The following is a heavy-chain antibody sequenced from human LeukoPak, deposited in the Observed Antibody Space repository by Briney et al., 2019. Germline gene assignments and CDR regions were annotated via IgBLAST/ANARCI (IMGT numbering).Heavy chain of an antibody. J-gene: IGHJ4*02. CDR2: IYSGGST. D-gene: IGHD4-17*01. Sequence: PGGSLRLSCAASGFTVSSNYMSWVRQAPGKGLEWVSIIYSGGSTYYADSVKGRFTISRDISKNTLYLQMNSLRVEDTAVYYCARGLSDDYGDSWGQGTLVTVSS. V-gene: IGHV3-66*01. CDR1: GFTVSSNY. CDR3: ARGLSDDYGDS.